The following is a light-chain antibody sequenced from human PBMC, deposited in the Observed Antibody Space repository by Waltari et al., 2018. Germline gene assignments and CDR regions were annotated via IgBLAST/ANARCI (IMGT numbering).Light chain of an antibody. J-gene: IGLJ2*01. CDR2: DVS. V-gene: IGLV2-14*03. CDR3: SSYRSDNTLI. Sequence: QSALTQPASVSGSPGQSLTISCTGTSSDVGAYNYVSWYQQHPGKVPKLMIYDVSQRPAGISSRFSASKSGNAASRTISGLQFEDEADYYCSSYRSDNTLIFGGGTKLTVL. CDR1: SSDVGAYNY.